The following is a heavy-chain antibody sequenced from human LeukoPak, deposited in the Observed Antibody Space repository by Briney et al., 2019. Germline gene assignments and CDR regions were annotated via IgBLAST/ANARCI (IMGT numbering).Heavy chain of an antibody. CDR3: AKVHDILTGYYPNYFDY. V-gene: IGHV3-23*01. Sequence: GGTLRLSCAASGFTFSSYGMSWVRQAPGKGLEWVSAISGSGGSTYYADSVKGRFTISRDNSKNTLCLQMNSLRAEDTAVYYCAKVHDILTGYYPNYFDYWGQGTLVTVSS. CDR1: GFTFSSYG. CDR2: ISGSGGST. D-gene: IGHD3-9*01. J-gene: IGHJ4*02.